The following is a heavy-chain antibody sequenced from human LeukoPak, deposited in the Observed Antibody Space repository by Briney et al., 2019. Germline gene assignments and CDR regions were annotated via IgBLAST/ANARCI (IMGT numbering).Heavy chain of an antibody. CDR1: GGSISSSNW. CDR3: ARTVNTAFAYYYYYMDV. V-gene: IGHV4-4*02. Sequence: PSETLSLTCAVSGGSISSSNWWSWVRQPPGKGLGWIGEIYHSGSTNYNPSLKSRVTISVDKSKNQFSLKLSSVTAADTAVYYCARTVNTAFAYYYYYMDVWGKGTTVTVSS. J-gene: IGHJ6*03. D-gene: IGHD5-18*01. CDR2: IYHSGST.